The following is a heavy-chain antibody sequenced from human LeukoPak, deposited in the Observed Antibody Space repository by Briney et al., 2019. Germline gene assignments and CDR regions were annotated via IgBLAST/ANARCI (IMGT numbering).Heavy chain of an antibody. D-gene: IGHD6-19*01. Sequence: GLEGVWDISTSASTISYAESVKGRFTIFRDNANNSLYLQMNSLKDEDTAVYYCARDLSGWYLLDYWGQGTLVTVSS. J-gene: IGHJ4*02. CDR3: ARDLSGWYLLDY. CDR2: ISTSASTI. V-gene: IGHV3-48*02.